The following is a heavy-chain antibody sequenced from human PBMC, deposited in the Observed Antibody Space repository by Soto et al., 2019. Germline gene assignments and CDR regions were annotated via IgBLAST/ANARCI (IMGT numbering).Heavy chain of an antibody. Sequence: SVKVSCKASGGTFSSYAISWVRQAPGQGLEWMGGIIPIFGTANYAQKFQGRVTITADESTSTAYMELSSLRSEDTAVYYCARRSGVYYVWSGTILFDPWGQGTLVTVS. V-gene: IGHV1-69*13. J-gene: IGHJ5*02. CDR2: IIPIFGTA. D-gene: IGHD3-3*01. CDR1: GGTFSSYA. CDR3: ARRSGVYYVWSGTILFDP.